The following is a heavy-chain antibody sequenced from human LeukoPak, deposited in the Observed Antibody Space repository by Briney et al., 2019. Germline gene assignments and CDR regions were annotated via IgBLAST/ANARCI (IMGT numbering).Heavy chain of an antibody. CDR1: GGTFSSYA. Sequence: GASVKVSCKASGGTFSSYAISWVRQAPGQGLEWMGGIIPIFGTANYAQKFQGRVTITADESTSTANMELSSLRSEDTAVYYCARGRDGYNSRIAFDIWGQGTMVTVSS. CDR2: IIPIFGTA. V-gene: IGHV1-69*13. J-gene: IGHJ3*02. CDR3: ARGRDGYNSRIAFDI. D-gene: IGHD5-24*01.